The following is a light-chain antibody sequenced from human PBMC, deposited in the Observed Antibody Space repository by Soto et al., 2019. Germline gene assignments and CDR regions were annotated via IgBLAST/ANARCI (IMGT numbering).Light chain of an antibody. V-gene: IGKV1-39*01. CDR2: AAS. CDR1: QSISSY. Sequence: DIPMTQSPSSLSASVGDRVTITCRASQSISSYLIWHQQKPGKAPNLLIYAASSLQSGVPSRFSGSGSGTDFTLTISSLQPEDFATYYCQQSFSTPWTFGQGTKVDIK. CDR3: QQSFSTPWT. J-gene: IGKJ1*01.